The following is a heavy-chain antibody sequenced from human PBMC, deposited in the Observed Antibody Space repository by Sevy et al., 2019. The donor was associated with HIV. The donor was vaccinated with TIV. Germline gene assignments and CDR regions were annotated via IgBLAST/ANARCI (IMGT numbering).Heavy chain of an antibody. CDR2: FDPEDGER. Sequence: DTVKVSCKVSGKNLNDLPMHWVRQAPRKGLERMGRFDPEDGERIYPQEFQGRVTMTDDTSRDTAYMELNSLRSEDTAMYYCATSREYYEDNSGYLDYWGQGILVTVSS. V-gene: IGHV1-24*01. CDR1: GKNLNDLP. CDR3: ATSREYYEDNSGYLDY. D-gene: IGHD3-16*01. J-gene: IGHJ4*02.